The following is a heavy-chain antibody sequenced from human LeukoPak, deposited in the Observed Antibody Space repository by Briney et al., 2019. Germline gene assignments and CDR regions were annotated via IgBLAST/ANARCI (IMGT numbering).Heavy chain of an antibody. CDR1: GYTFTSYG. CDR2: INPSGGST. CDR3: ARDNSVGETAWWFDP. D-gene: IGHD1-26*01. J-gene: IGHJ5*02. V-gene: IGHV1-46*01. Sequence: GASVKVSCKASGYTFTSYGISWVRQAPGQGLEWMGIINPSGGSTSYAQKFQGRVTMTRDISTSTDYMELTSLTSDDTAMYYCARDNSVGETAWWFDPWGQGTLVTVSS.